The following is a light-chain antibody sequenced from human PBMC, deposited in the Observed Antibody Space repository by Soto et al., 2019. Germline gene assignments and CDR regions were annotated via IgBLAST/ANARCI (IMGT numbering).Light chain of an antibody. CDR3: QQYNNWPLT. CDR2: GAS. J-gene: IGKJ4*01. V-gene: IGKV3-15*01. CDR1: QSVSTN. Sequence: EIVMTQSPATLSVSPGESATLSCRASQSVSTNLAWYQQRRGQPPRLLIYGASARATYIPVRFSGSGSGTEFTLTISSLQSEDFAVYYCQQYNNWPLTFGGGTKVDIK.